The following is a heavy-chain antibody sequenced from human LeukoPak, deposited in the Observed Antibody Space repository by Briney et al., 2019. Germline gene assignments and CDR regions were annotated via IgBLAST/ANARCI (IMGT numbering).Heavy chain of an antibody. J-gene: IGHJ4*02. Sequence: SETLSLTCTISGGYITNNYWSWIRQPPGKGLEWIGYIYYSGGTNYNPSLKSRVTISVDTSKNQFSLKMRSVTAADTAVYYCARLNLLGYCTNDVCPAGGLPFDYWGQGTLVTVSS. V-gene: IGHV4-59*12. CDR2: IYYSGGT. CDR3: ARLNLLGYCTNDVCPAGGLPFDY. D-gene: IGHD2-8*01. CDR1: GGYITNNY.